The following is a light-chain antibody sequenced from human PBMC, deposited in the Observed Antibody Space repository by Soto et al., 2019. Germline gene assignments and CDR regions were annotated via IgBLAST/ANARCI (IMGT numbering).Light chain of an antibody. V-gene: IGKV4-1*01. J-gene: IGKJ1*01. CDR1: QSVLYNSNNDIY. CDR3: QQYYSIPWT. Sequence: DIVMTQTPDSLAVSLGERATINCKSSQSVLYNSNNDIYLTWYQQKPGQSPKVLIYWASTRESGVPDRFSGSGSGTDFTLTISSLQAEDVAVYYCQQYYSIPWTFGQGTKVEIK. CDR2: WAS.